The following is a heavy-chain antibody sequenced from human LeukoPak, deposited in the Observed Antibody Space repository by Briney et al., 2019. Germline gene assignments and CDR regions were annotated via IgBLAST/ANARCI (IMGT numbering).Heavy chain of an antibody. D-gene: IGHD3-3*01. Sequence: GGSLRLSCAASGFTFSSYSMNWVRQAPGKGLEWVSSISSSSSYIYYADSVKGRFTISRDNAKNSLYLQMNSLRAEDTAVYYCARAKGAFWSGYYHDYWGQGALVTVSS. CDR2: ISSSSSYI. CDR3: ARAKGAFWSGYYHDY. V-gene: IGHV3-21*01. J-gene: IGHJ4*02. CDR1: GFTFSSYS.